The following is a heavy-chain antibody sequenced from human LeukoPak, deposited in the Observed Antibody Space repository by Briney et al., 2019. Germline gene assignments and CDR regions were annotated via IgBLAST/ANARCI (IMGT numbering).Heavy chain of an antibody. V-gene: IGHV3-21*01. J-gene: IGHJ4*02. CDR3: ARDAPPPRGYPGEVDY. CDR1: GFTFSSYG. Sequence: PGGSLRLSCAASGFTFSSYGMHWVRQAPGKGLVWVSSISGSRNYIYYADSVKGRFTISRDNAKNSLYLQMNSLRAEDTAVYYCARDAPPPRGYPGEVDYWGQGTLVTVSS. CDR2: ISGSRNYI. D-gene: IGHD3-16*01.